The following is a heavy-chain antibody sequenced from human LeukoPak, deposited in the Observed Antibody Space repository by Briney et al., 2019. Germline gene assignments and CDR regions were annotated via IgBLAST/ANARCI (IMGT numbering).Heavy chain of an antibody. J-gene: IGHJ4*02. CDR2: IYYSGST. CDR1: GGSFSGYY. Sequence: SETLSLTCAVYGGSFSGYYWSWIRQPPGKGLEWIGYIYYSGSTNYNPSLKSRVTISVDTSKNQFSLKLSSVTAADTAVYYCARHSSGWYGPPDYWGQGTLVTVSS. D-gene: IGHD6-19*01. CDR3: ARHSSGWYGPPDY. V-gene: IGHV4-59*08.